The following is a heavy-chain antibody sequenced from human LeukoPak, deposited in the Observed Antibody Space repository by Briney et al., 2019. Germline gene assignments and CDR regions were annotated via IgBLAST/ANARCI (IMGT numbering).Heavy chain of an antibody. CDR1: GFSFSTYW. J-gene: IGHJ6*03. CDR2: IKQDGSEK. CDR3: ARGARTFVFGRISKVRGVTPYYYYYMDV. D-gene: IGHD3-10*01. V-gene: IGHV3-7*01. Sequence: PGGSLRLSCAASGFSFSTYWMSWVRQAPGKGLEWVANIKQDGSEKYYVDSVKGRFTISRDNAKKSLYLQMNSLTVEDWAVYYCARGARTFVFGRISKVRGVTPYYYYYMDVWGKGTTVTVSS.